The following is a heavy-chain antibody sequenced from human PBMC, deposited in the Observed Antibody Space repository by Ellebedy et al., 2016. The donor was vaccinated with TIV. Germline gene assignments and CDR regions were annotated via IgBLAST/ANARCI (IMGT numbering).Heavy chain of an antibody. J-gene: IGHJ4*02. Sequence: AASVKVSYKASGYTFTSYDINWVRQATGQGLEWMGWMNPNSGNTGYAQKFQGRVTMTRNTSISTAYMELSSLRSEDTAVYYCAKARGAEKYHFDSWGQGTLVTVSS. CDR2: MNPNSGNT. D-gene: IGHD2-2*01. CDR1: GYTFTSYD. CDR3: AKARGAEKYHFDS. V-gene: IGHV1-8*01.